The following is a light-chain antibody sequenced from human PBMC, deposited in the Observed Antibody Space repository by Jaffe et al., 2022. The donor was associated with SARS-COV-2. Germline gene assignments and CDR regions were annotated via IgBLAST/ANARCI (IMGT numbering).Light chain of an antibody. V-gene: IGKV1-39*01. CDR1: QSISSY. Sequence: DIQMTQSPSSLSASVGDRVTITCRAGQSISSYLNWYQQKPGKVPKLLIYAASSLESGVPSRFSGSGSGTDFTLTISSLQPEDFATYYCQQTYSTPLTFGGGTKVEIK. CDR2: AAS. CDR3: QQTYSTPLT. J-gene: IGKJ4*01.